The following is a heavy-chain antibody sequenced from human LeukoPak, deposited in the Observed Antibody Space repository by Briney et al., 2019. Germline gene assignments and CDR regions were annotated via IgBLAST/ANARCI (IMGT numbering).Heavy chain of an antibody. Sequence: GGSLRLSCAASGFTFSSYEMNRVRQAPGKGLEWVSYISSSGSTIYYADSVKGRFTISRDNAKNSLYLQMNSLRAEDTAVYYCAGSYYYYGMDVWGQGTTVTVSS. J-gene: IGHJ6*02. D-gene: IGHD3-10*01. V-gene: IGHV3-48*03. CDR3: AGSYYYYGMDV. CDR2: ISSSGSTI. CDR1: GFTFSSYE.